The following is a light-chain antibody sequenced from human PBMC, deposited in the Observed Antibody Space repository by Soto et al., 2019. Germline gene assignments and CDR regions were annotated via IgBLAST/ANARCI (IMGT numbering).Light chain of an antibody. CDR2: AAS. V-gene: IGKV1-27*01. Sequence: DIQMTQSPSSLSASVGDRXTITXRASQGIIDYLAWYQQRPGKPPRLLIYAASTLQSGVPSRFSGSGAGTDFTLTISSLQPEDVATYYCQKYNSAPRTFGQGTKVEIK. J-gene: IGKJ1*01. CDR1: QGIIDY. CDR3: QKYNSAPRT.